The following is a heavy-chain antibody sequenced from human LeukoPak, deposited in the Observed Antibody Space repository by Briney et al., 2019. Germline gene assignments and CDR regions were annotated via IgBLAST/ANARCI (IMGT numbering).Heavy chain of an antibody. J-gene: IGHJ4*02. Sequence: ASVKVSCKASDYTFTSYGISWVRQAPGQGLEWMGWISAYNGNTNYAQKLQGRVTMTTDTSTSTAYMELRSLRSDDTAVYYCARDGYCSGGSCYSEVDYWGQGTLVTVSS. CDR2: ISAYNGNT. V-gene: IGHV1-18*01. D-gene: IGHD2-15*01. CDR1: DYTFTSYG. CDR3: ARDGYCSGGSCYSEVDY.